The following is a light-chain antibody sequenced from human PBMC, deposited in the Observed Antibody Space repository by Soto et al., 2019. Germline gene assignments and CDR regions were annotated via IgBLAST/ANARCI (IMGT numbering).Light chain of an antibody. CDR3: CSYAGSHVA. V-gene: IGLV2-11*01. CDR2: DVS. Sequence: QSALTQPRSVSGSPGQSVTISCTGTSSDVGGYNYVSWYQQHPGKAPKLMIYDVSKRPSGVPDRFSGSKSGNTASLTISGLQAEDEADYFCCSYAGSHVAFGGGTKVTVL. J-gene: IGLJ2*01. CDR1: SSDVGGYNY.